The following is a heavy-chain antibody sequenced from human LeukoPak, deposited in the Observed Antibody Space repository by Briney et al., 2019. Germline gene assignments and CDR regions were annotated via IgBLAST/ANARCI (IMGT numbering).Heavy chain of an antibody. CDR2: INPSGGST. Sequence: ASVKVSCKASGYTFTSYYMHWVRQAPGQGLEWMGIINPSGGSTSYAQKFQGRVTITADESTSTAYMELSSLRSEDTAVYYCARGGYSYHYYYYMDVWGKGTTVTVSS. D-gene: IGHD5-18*01. CDR1: GYTFTSYY. J-gene: IGHJ6*03. V-gene: IGHV1-46*01. CDR3: ARGGYSYHYYYYMDV.